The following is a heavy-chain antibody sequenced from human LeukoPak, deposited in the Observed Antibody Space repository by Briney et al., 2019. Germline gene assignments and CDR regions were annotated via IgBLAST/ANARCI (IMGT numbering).Heavy chain of an antibody. Sequence: PSETLSLTCTVSGGSISSGSYYWSWIRQPAGKGLEWIGRIYTSGSTNYNPSLKSRVTISVDTSKNQFSLKLSSVTAADTAVYYCARVFRFPVAGSNYYYYYMDVWGKGTTVTISS. CDR2: IYTSGST. CDR1: GGSISSGSYY. D-gene: IGHD6-19*01. CDR3: ARVFRFPVAGSNYYYYYMDV. J-gene: IGHJ6*03. V-gene: IGHV4-61*02.